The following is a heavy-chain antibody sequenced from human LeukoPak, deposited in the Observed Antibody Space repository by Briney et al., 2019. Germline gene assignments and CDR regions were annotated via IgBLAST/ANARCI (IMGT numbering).Heavy chain of an antibody. V-gene: IGHV1-2*02. CDR2: INPNSGGT. CDR1: GYTFIGYY. D-gene: IGHD6-19*01. CDR3: ARARIAVAGTPWFDP. J-gene: IGHJ5*02. Sequence: GASVKVSCKASGYTFIGYYMHWARQAPGQGLEWMGWINPNSGGTNYAQKFQGRVTMTRDTSISTAYMELSRLRSDDTAVYYCARARIAVAGTPWFDPWGQGTLVTVSS.